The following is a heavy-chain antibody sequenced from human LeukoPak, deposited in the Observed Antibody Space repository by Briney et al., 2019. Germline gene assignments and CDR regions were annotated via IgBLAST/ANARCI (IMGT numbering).Heavy chain of an antibody. CDR1: GYTFTGYY. CDR2: INPNSGGT. CDR3: ARDFWTGFYFEY. D-gene: IGHD3/OR15-3a*01. J-gene: IGHJ4*02. V-gene: IGHV1-2*02. Sequence: ASVKVSCKASGYTFTGYYMHWVRQAPGQGLEWMGWINPNSGGTKYAQNFQGRVTMTRDTPISTVYMEVSSLRSDDTAVYYCARDFWTGFYFEYWGQGTLVTVSS.